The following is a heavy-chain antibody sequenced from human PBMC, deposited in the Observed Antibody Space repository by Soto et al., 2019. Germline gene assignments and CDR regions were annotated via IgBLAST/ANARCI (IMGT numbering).Heavy chain of an antibody. J-gene: IGHJ1*01. CDR2: TSGDRSKR. Sequence: QVQLVESGGGAVLAGMSLRLSCAGSGFTFSDYAMYWVRQAPGKGLEWVAVTSGDRSKRYYTESVKGRFTITTDNSKNALYLQMNSLSRAETDVYYCARTSPCSGWVDWGQGTMVTAAS. V-gene: IGHV3-30*03. CDR3: ARTSPCSGWVD. D-gene: IGHD3-3*01. CDR1: GFTFSDYA.